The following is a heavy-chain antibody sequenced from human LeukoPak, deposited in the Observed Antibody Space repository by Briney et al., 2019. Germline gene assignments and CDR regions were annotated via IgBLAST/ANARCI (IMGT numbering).Heavy chain of an antibody. V-gene: IGHV3-30*02. J-gene: IGHJ4*02. Sequence: GGSLRLSCAASGFTFSSYGMHWVRQAPGKGLEWVAFIRYDGSNKYYADSVKGRFTISRDNSKNTLYLQMNSLRAEDTAVYYCAKTGKEYQLLAYFDYWGQGTLVTVSS. D-gene: IGHD2-2*01. CDR3: AKTGKEYQLLAYFDY. CDR1: GFTFSSYG. CDR2: IRYDGSNK.